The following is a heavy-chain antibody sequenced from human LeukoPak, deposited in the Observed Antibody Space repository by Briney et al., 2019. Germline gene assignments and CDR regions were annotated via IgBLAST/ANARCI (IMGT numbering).Heavy chain of an antibody. CDR2: IIPIFGTA. CDR1: GGTFSSYA. V-gene: IGHV1-69*01. J-gene: IGHJ4*02. CDR3: ARGYYDILTGYFDY. D-gene: IGHD3-9*01. Sequence: SVKVSCKASGGTFSSYAISWVRQAPGQGLEWMGGIIPIFGTANYAQKFQGRVTITADESTSTAYMELSSLRSEDTAVYYCARGYYDILTGYFDYWGQGTLVTVSS.